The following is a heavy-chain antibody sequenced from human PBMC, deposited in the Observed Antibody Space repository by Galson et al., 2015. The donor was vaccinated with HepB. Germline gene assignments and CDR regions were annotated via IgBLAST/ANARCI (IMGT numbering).Heavy chain of an antibody. CDR3: AREELLPAAIGGIDY. J-gene: IGHJ4*02. V-gene: IGHV3-30*04. CDR2: ISYDGSNK. CDR1: GFTFSSYA. Sequence: SLRLSCAASGFTFSSYAMHWVRQAPGKGLEWVAVISYDGSNKYYADSVKGRFTISRDNSKNTLYLQMNSLRAEDTAVYYCAREELLPAAIGGIDYWGQGTLVTVSS. D-gene: IGHD2-2*01.